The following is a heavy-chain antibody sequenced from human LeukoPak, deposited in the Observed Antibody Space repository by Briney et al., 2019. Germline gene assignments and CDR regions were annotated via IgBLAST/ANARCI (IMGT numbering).Heavy chain of an antibody. J-gene: IGHJ4*02. CDR2: IVVGSGNT. CDR1: GFTFTSSA. CDR3: AREATVIDY. Sequence: SVKVSCKASGFTFTSSAMQWVRQARGQRLEWIGWIVVGSGNTSYAQKFQGRVTMTRDMSTSTVYMELSSLRSEDTAVYYCAREATVIDYWGQGTLVTVSS. V-gene: IGHV1-58*02. D-gene: IGHD4-17*01.